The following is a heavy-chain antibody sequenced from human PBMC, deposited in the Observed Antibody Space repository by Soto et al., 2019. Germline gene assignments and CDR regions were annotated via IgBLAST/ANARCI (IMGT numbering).Heavy chain of an antibody. CDR3: ARDSVRHSGGIYY. CDR2: VIPIFGTA. Sequence: QVQLVQSGAEVKKPGSSVKVSCKASGGTFSSYSINWVRQAPGQGLEWMGEVIPIFGTANYAQKFQGRVTLTADESTSTAYMELSSLRSEDTAWYYCARDSVRHSGGIYYRGKGTLVTVSS. CDR1: GGTFSSYS. J-gene: IGHJ4*02. D-gene: IGHD1-26*01. V-gene: IGHV1-69*01.